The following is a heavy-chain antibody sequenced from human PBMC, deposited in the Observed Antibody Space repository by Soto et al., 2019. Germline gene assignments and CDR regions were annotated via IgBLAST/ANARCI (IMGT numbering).Heavy chain of an antibody. CDR3: AKGASSGYYQGWYYFDS. J-gene: IGHJ4*02. CDR2: IYYRGST. D-gene: IGHD3-22*01. CDR1: GGSISSGNYC. V-gene: IGHV4-30-4*01. Sequence: QVQLQESGPGLVKPSQTLSLTCTVSGGSISSGNYCWSWIRQPPGKGLEWIGYIYYRGSTYYNPSLKSRVTISVGTSKNQFSLKLSSVTAADTAVYYCAKGASSGYYQGWYYFDSWGQGTLVTVSS.